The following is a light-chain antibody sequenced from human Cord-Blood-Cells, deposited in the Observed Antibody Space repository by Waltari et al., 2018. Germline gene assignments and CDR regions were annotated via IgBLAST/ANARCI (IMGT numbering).Light chain of an antibody. J-gene: IGKJ3*01. CDR3: MQALQTGFT. CDR1: QSLLHSNGYNY. CDR2: LGS. V-gene: IGKV2-28*01. Sequence: DIVMTQSPLSLPVTPGEPASISCRSSQSLLHSNGYNYLDWYLQKPGQSPQLLIYLGSNRASGVPDRFSGSGSGTDFTLKISRVEAEDVGVYYCMQALQTGFTSGPGTKVDIK.